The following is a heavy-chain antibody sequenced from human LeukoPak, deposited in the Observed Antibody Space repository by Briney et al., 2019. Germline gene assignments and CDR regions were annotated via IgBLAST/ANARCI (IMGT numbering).Heavy chain of an antibody. D-gene: IGHD3-22*01. CDR2: IWYEGSKK. V-gene: IGHV3-33*06. CDR1: GFTFSSYG. Sequence: GGSLRLSCAASGFTFSSYGMQWVRQAQGKGREGVAVIWYEGSKKYYADSVKGGFTISRYNSKNTLYLQMNSLRAEDTAVYYCAKGGYDSSGRLGQHWGQGTLVTVSS. CDR3: AKGGYDSSGRLGQH. J-gene: IGHJ1*01.